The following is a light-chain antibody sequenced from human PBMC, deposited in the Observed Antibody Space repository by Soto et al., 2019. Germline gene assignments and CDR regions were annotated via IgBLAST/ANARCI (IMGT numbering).Light chain of an antibody. CDR1: SSNIGNNF. CDR3: ATWDSGLSAGVL. CDR2: DDY. J-gene: IGLJ3*02. V-gene: IGLV1-51*01. Sequence: QSVLTQPHSVSAAPGQKVTISCSGSSSNIGNNFVSWYQQLPGTAPKLLIYDDYRRPSGIPDRFSGSKSGTSATLGISGLQTGDEADYYCATWDSGLSAGVLFGGGTKLTVL.